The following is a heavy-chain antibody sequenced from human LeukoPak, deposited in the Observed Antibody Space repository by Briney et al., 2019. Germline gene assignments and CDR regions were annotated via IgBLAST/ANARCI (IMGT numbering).Heavy chain of an antibody. CDR1: GFTFTTYW. D-gene: IGHD3-9*01. Sequence: GGSLRLSCAASGFTFTTYWMSWVRQAPEKGLEWVANIKEDGSEIHYVDSVKGRFTISRDNAKNSLYLQMNSLRAEDTAVYYCARDLGLRYFDWLNYWGQGTLVTVSS. CDR3: ARDLGLRYFDWLNY. J-gene: IGHJ4*02. V-gene: IGHV3-7*01. CDR2: IKEDGSEI.